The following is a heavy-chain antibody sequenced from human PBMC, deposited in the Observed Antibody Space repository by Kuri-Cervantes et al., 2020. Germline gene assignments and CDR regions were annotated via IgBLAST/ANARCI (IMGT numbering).Heavy chain of an antibody. CDR2: ISSSSSTI. V-gene: IGHV3-11*04. Sequence: GGSLRLSCAASGFTFSDYYMSWIRQAPGKGLEWVSYISSSSSTIYYADSVKGRFTISRDNAKNSLYLQMNSLRDEDTAVYYCARDVSVTASYPYWYFDLWGRGTLVTVSS. CDR3: ARDVSVTASYPYWYFDL. J-gene: IGHJ2*01. CDR1: GFTFSDYY. D-gene: IGHD2-21*02.